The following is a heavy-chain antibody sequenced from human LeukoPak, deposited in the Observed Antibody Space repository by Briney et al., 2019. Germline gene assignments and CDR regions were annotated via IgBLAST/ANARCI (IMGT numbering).Heavy chain of an antibody. CDR3: ARGRIAAAVMDV. D-gene: IGHD6-13*01. V-gene: IGHV4-59*01. J-gene: IGHJ6*03. Sequence: LETLSLTCTVSGGSLSSYYWSWIRQPPGKGLEWIGYIYYSGSTNYNPSLKSRVTISVDPSKNQFSLKLSSVTAAGTAVYYCARGRIAAAVMDVWGKGTTVTVSS. CDR2: IYYSGST. CDR1: GGSLSSYY.